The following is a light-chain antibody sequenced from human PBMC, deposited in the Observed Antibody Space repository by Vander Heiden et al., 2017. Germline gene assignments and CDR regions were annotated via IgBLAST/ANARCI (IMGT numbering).Light chain of an antibody. Sequence: DIQMTQYPSSLSASVGDRVTITCRASQSINSYLNWYQQKPGKAPNLLIYGASSLQSGVPSRFSGSGSGTDFTLTISSLQPEDFATYYCQQSYSTPRYTFGQGTKLEIK. CDR2: GAS. V-gene: IGKV1-39*01. J-gene: IGKJ2*01. CDR1: QSINSY. CDR3: QQSYSTPRYT.